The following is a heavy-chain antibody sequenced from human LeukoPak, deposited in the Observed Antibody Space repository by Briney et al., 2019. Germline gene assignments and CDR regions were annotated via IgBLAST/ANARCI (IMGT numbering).Heavy chain of an antibody. CDR3: ARSYYDTRGRFDP. Sequence: SATLSLTCTVSGYSISNGYYWGWVRQPPGKGLEWIGTIHHSGTTYYSPSLRSRATTSVDTSKNQFSLSLRSVTAADTAVYYCARSYYDTRGRFDPWGQGTLVTVSS. V-gene: IGHV4-38-2*02. CDR2: IHHSGTT. J-gene: IGHJ5*02. CDR1: GYSISNGYY. D-gene: IGHD3-22*01.